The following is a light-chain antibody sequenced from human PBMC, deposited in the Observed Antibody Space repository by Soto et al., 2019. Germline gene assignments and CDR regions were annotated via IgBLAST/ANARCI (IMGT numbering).Light chain of an antibody. J-gene: IGKJ3*01. CDR2: GAS. CDR1: QGIKND. CDR3: LQDFKYPRT. Sequence: AIQMTQSPSSLSGAVGSRVTITCRASQGIKNDLNWYQQKPGKAPQLLIYGASTLQRGVPSRFSGSGSGIDFTLTISSLQPEDFATYYCLQDFKYPRTFGPGTRVDL. V-gene: IGKV1-6*01.